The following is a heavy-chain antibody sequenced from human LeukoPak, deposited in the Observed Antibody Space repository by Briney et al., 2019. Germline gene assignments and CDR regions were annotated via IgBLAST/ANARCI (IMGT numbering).Heavy chain of an antibody. CDR3: ARGRVVGSGSYY. CDR2: INHSGGT. D-gene: IGHD3-10*01. J-gene: IGHJ4*02. V-gene: IGHV4-34*01. Sequence: SETLSLTCAVCGGSFSGYYWSWIRQPPGKGLEWIGEINHSGGTNYNPSLKSRVTISVDTSKNQFSLKLSSVTAADTAVYYCARGRVVGSGSYYWGQGTLVTVSS. CDR1: GGSFSGYY.